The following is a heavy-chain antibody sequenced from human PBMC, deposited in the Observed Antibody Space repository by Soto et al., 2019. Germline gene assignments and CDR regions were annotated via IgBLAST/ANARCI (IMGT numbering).Heavy chain of an antibody. CDR1: GFTFSSYA. CDR2: ISDDGSNK. V-gene: IGHV3-30-3*01. J-gene: IGHJ4*02. Sequence: QVQLVESGGGVVQPGRSLRLSCAASGFTFSSYAMHWVRQAPGKGLEWVAVISDDGSNKYYADSVKGRFTISRDNSKNTRYLQMNSRRAEDTAVYYCASAYEGDYFDYWGQGTLVNVSS. CDR3: ASAYEGDYFDY. D-gene: IGHD3-16*01.